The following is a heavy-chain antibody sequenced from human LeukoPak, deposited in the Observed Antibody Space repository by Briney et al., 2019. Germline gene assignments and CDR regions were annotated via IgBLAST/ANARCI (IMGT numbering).Heavy chain of an antibody. CDR2: INHSGST. V-gene: IGHV4-34*01. J-gene: IGHJ4*02. CDR1: GGSFSGYY. D-gene: IGHD3-9*01. CDR3: ARGQLYYDILTGYSL. Sequence: SETLSLTCAVYGGSFSGYYWSWIRQPPGKGLEWIGEINHSGSTNYNLSLKSRVTISVDTSKNQFSLKLSSVTAADTAVYYCARGQLYYDILTGYSLWGQGTLVTVSS.